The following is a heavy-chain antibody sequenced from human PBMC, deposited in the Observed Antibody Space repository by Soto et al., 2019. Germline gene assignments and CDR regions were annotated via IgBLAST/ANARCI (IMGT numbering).Heavy chain of an antibody. CDR3: ATVHNTSRSFNF. CDR1: GLTFSVSA. D-gene: IGHD1-20*01. Sequence: EVQLLESGGGLVQPGGSLRLSCVASGLTFSVSAMTWVRQAPGKGLEWVSTTGLSGRTTYYGDSVKGRFTVSRDNSKKTLDLQMSRLRAEDTVVYYCATVHNTSRSFNFWGRGTLVTVSS. J-gene: IGHJ4*02. V-gene: IGHV3-23*01. CDR2: TGLSGRTT.